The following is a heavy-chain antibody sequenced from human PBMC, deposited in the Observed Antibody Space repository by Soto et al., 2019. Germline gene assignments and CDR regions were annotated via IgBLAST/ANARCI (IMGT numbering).Heavy chain of an antibody. CDR2: ISDGGDRT. Sequence: EVQVSESGGGLVQPGGSLRLSCATSGFTFSNYPMNWVRQAPGKGLEWVSGISDGGDRTYYADSVKGRFTIFRDNSKNSVSLRMNSLRVEDTAVYYCARRVWGQGTLVTVSS. J-gene: IGHJ4*02. CDR1: GFTFSNYP. V-gene: IGHV3-23*01. CDR3: ARRV.